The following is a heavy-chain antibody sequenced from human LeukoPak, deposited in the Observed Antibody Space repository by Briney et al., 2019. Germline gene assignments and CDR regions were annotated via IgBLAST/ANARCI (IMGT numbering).Heavy chain of an antibody. CDR2: ISASSTDI. J-gene: IGHJ4*02. V-gene: IGHV3-21*04. CDR1: GFTFSSYT. D-gene: IGHD1-26*01. Sequence: PGGSLRLSCAASGFTFSSYTMNWVRQAPGKGPEWVSYISASSTDIHYPDSVKGRFTISRDNAKNSLYLQMNSLRAEDTAVYFCAGDKTTGGYYEFDYWGQGALVTVSS. CDR3: AGDKTTGGYYEFDY.